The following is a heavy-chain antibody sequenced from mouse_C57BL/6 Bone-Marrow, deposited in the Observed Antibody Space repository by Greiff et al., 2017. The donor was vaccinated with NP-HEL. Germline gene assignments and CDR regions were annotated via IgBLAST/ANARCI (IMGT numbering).Heavy chain of an antibody. CDR2: IYPGSGNT. V-gene: IGHV1-76*01. CDR3: ANYYYGSSDYCDY. CDR1: GYTFTDYY. Sequence: QVQLQQSGAELVRPGASVKLSCKASGYTFTDYYINWVKQRPGQGLEWIARIYPGSGNTYYNEKFKGKATLTAEKSSSTAYMQLSSLTSEDSAVYFCANYYYGSSDYCDYWGQGTTLTVSS. D-gene: IGHD1-1*01. J-gene: IGHJ2*01.